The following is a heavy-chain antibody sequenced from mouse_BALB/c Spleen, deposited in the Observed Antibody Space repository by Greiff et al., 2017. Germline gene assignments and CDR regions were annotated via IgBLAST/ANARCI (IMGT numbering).Heavy chain of an antibody. V-gene: IGHV3-8*02. CDR1: GDSITSGY. CDR3: ARSYYGSHPPWFAY. J-gene: IGHJ3*01. Sequence: EVQLVESGPSLVKPSQTLSLTCSVTGDSITSGYWNWIRKFPGNKLEYMGYISYSGSTYYNPSLKSRISITRDTSKNQYYLQLNSVTTEDTATYYCARSYYGSHPPWFAYWGQGTLVTVSA. CDR2: ISYSGST. D-gene: IGHD1-1*01.